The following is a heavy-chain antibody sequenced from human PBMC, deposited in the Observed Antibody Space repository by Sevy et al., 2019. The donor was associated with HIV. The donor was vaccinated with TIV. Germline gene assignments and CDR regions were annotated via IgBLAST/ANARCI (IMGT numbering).Heavy chain of an antibody. J-gene: IGHJ4*02. CDR1: GGSISSGDYY. CDR2: IYYSGST. Sequence: SETLSLTCTVSGGSISSGDYYWSWIRQPPGKGLEWICYIYYSGSTYYNPSLKCRVTISVDTSKNQYSLKLGPVTAADTAVYYCAVTSHYYGSGSYYWGQGTLVTVSS. CDR3: AVTSHYYGSGSYY. D-gene: IGHD3-10*01. V-gene: IGHV4-30-4*01.